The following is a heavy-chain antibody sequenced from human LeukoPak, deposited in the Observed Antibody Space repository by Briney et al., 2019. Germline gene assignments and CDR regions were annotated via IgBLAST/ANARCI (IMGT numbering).Heavy chain of an antibody. CDR2: IDPNNGAT. V-gene: IGHV1-2*02. CDR3: ARDGPAQMVEFDN. CDR1: GYTFSGSGWY. J-gene: IGHJ4*02. D-gene: IGHD3-10*01. Sequence: GDSVKVSCKASGYTFSGSGWYLYWLRQAPGQGLECLGWIDPNNGATSYAQKFQGRVAMTRDTSVSTAYMELSRLRPDDTAVYFCARDGPAQMVEFDNRGQGTLVTVSS.